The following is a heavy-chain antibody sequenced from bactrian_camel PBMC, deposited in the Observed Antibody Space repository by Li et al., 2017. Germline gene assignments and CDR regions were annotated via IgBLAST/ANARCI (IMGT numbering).Heavy chain of an antibody. J-gene: IGHJ6*01. CDR2: IINRGGTT. Sequence: HVQLVESGGDLVQPGGSLRLSCAASGFTLSSYRAYWVRQAPGKGLEWVSIINRGGTTYYADSMKGRFTISRDNAKNTVWLQMKSLKSEDTARYHCAWVKGWPSYELGSWGQGTQVTVS. D-gene: IGHD1*01. CDR3: AWVKGWPSYELGS. V-gene: IGHV3S1*01. CDR1: GFTLSSYR.